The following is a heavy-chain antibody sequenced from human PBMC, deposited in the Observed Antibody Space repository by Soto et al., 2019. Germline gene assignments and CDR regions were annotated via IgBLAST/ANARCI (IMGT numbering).Heavy chain of an antibody. V-gene: IGHV4-34*01. CDR1: GGSVSSGSYY. CDR3: ARVERGTATTVVDAFDI. J-gene: IGHJ3*02. CDR2: MSHSGGT. D-gene: IGHD1-1*01. Sequence: QVQLQQWGAGLLKPSETLSLTCAVYGGSVSSGSYYWSWIRQPPGKGLEWIGGMSHSGGTHFNPSPKSRVTISVDTSKNQFALKMSFVTAADTALYYCARVERGTATTVVDAFDIWGPGTMVTVSS.